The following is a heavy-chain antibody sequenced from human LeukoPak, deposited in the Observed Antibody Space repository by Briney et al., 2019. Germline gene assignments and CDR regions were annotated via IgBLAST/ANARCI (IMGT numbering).Heavy chain of an antibody. V-gene: IGHV3-30*03. Sequence: GRSLRLSCAASGFTFSSYGMHWVRQAPGKGLEWVAVISYDGSNKYFADSVKGRFTISRDNSKNTLYLQMNSLRAEDTAVYYCAREWGIAVADYWGQGTLVTVSS. CDR3: AREWGIAVADY. CDR1: GFTFSSYG. D-gene: IGHD6-19*01. J-gene: IGHJ4*02. CDR2: ISYDGSNK.